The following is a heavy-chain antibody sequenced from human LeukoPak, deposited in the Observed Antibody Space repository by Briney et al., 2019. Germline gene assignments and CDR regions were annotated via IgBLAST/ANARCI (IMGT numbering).Heavy chain of an antibody. D-gene: IGHD6-25*01. CDR2: IRSKAYGGTT. V-gene: IGHV3-49*03. Sequence: GRSLRLSCTASGFTFGDYAMSWFRHAPGKGLEWVGFIRSKAYGGTTEYAASVKGRFTISRDDSKSIAYLQMNSLKTEDTAVYYCTRSGYSPSPFDYWGQGTLVTVSS. J-gene: IGHJ4*02. CDR1: GFTFGDYA. CDR3: TRSGYSPSPFDY.